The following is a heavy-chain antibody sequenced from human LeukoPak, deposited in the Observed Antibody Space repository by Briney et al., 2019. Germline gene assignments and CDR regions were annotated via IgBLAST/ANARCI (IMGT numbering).Heavy chain of an antibody. D-gene: IGHD4-17*01. J-gene: IGHJ4*02. V-gene: IGHV4-30-2*05. CDR2: IYYSGST. Sequence: SQTLSLTCAVSGGSISSGGYSWSWIRQPPGKGLEWIGYIYYSGSTYYNPSLKSRVTISVDTSKNQFSLKLSSVTAADTAVYYCARKGTTTVTALDYWGQGTLVTVSS. CDR3: ARKGTTTVTALDY. CDR1: GGSISSGGYS.